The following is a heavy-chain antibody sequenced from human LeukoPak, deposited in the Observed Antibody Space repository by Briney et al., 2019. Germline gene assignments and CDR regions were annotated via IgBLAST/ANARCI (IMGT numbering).Heavy chain of an antibody. CDR3: ARDVIQEMATIPFDY. Sequence: GGSLRLSCAASGFTFSDYYMSWIRQAPGKGLEWISYISSSGRTIFYADSVKGRFTISRDNAKNSLYLQMNSLRAEDTAVYYCARDVIQEMATIPFDYWGQGTLVTVSS. J-gene: IGHJ4*02. CDR2: ISSSGRTI. CDR1: GFTFSDYY. D-gene: IGHD5-24*01. V-gene: IGHV3-11*04.